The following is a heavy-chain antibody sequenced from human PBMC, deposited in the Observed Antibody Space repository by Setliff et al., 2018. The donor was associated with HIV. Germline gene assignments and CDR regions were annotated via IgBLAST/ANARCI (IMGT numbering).Heavy chain of an antibody. Sequence: SGPTLVNPTQTLTLTCTFSGLSLSTSGVGVGWIRQSPGKALEWLAFIYWNNNKHYSTSLKSRLTVTKDTPKNRVVFTMTNMDPVDTATYYCAYPGRQLRGPYFDFWGQGTPVTVSS. CDR1: GLSLSTSGVG. CDR2: IYWNNNK. J-gene: IGHJ4*02. V-gene: IGHV2-5*01. D-gene: IGHD1-1*01. CDR3: AYPGRQLRGPYFDF.